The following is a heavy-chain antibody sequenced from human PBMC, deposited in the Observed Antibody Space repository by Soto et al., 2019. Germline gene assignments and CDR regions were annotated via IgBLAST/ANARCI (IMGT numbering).Heavy chain of an antibody. CDR2: ISSHSSTL. Sequence: GGSLRLSCAASGFTFSSYSMNWVRQAPGKGLEWISYISSHSSTLYYADSVKGRFTISRDNAGNSLYLQMNSLRDEDTAVYYCVRAGSGNLYLNWFDPWGQGTLVTVSS. CDR1: GFTFSSYS. J-gene: IGHJ5*02. V-gene: IGHV3-48*02. CDR3: VRAGSGNLYLNWFDP. D-gene: IGHD6-19*01.